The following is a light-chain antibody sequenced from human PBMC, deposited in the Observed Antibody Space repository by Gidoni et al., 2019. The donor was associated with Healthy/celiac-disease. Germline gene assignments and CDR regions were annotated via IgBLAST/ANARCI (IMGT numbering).Light chain of an antibody. CDR3: QQRSNWPPGFMYT. Sequence: ELVLTQSPATLSLSPGERATLSCRASQSVSHYLAWYQQKPGQAPRLLIYDASNRATGIPARFSGSGSGTDFTLTISSLEPEDFAVYYWQQRSNWPPGFMYTFGQGTKLEIK. J-gene: IGKJ2*01. CDR2: DAS. CDR1: QSVSHY. V-gene: IGKV3-11*01.